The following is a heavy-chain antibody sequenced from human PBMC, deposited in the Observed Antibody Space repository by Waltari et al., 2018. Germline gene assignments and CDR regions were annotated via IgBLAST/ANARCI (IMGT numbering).Heavy chain of an antibody. CDR2: ITGDGSST. J-gene: IGHJ4*02. V-gene: IGHV3-43*01. CDR1: GFTFHDYT. CDR3: ARDPTQGRAYFDN. Sequence: EVQLVESGGGVMKPGGSLRLSCAASGFTFHDYTLHWVRQPPGKGLEWVSLITGDGSSTFYADSVKGRFTISRDNSRNSLYLQMDSLGTEDTALYYCARDPTQGRAYFDNWGQGTPVTVSS.